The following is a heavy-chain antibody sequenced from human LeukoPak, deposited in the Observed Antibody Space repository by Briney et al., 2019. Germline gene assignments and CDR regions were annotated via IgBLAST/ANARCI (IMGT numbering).Heavy chain of an antibody. V-gene: IGHV1-69*05. CDR2: IIPIFGTA. CDR1: GYTFTSYA. Sequence: SVKVSCKASGYTFTSYAISWVRQAPGQGLEWMGGIIPIFGTANYARKFQGRVTITTDESTSTAYMELSSLRSEDTAVYYCARGGYYDFWSGYCCTDYMDVWGKGTTVTVSS. J-gene: IGHJ6*03. CDR3: ARGGYYDFWSGYCCTDYMDV. D-gene: IGHD3-3*01.